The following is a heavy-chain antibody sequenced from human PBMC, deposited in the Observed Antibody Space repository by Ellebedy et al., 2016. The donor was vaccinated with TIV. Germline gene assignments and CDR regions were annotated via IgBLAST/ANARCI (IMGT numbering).Heavy chain of an antibody. Sequence: MPGGSLRLSCAVSGGSFSGYFWSWIRQPPGKGLEWIGEINYSGSTTYNPSLKSRVTISVDTSKNQFSLKLSSVTAADTAVYYCARLMVRGFISAWGQGTLVAVSS. D-gene: IGHD3-10*01. J-gene: IGHJ4*02. CDR3: ARLMVRGFISA. V-gene: IGHV4-34*01. CDR1: GGSFSGYF. CDR2: INYSGST.